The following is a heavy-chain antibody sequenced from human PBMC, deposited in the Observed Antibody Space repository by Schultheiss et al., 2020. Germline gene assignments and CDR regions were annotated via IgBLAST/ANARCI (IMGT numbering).Heavy chain of an antibody. J-gene: IGHJ3*02. Sequence: SQTLSLTCTVSGGSISSGSYYWSWIRQPAGKGLEWIGYIYYSGSTNYNPSLKSRVTISVDTSKNQFSLKLSSVTAADTAVYYCARSNYRAFDIWGQGTMVTVSS. CDR2: IYYSGST. V-gene: IGHV4-61*10. CDR1: GGSISSGSYY. D-gene: IGHD5-24*01. CDR3: ARSNYRAFDI.